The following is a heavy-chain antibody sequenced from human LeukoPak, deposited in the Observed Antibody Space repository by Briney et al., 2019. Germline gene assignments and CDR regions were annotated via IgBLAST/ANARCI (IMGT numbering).Heavy chain of an antibody. CDR2: IQPADSDT. CDR3: ARRWGGKPGIAAFDY. Sequence: GESLQISFRGSGYRLPNYWIGWVRPMPGKGLEWMGIIQPADSDTIYSPSFQGQVTISADKSINTAYLQWSSLKASDTAMYYCARRWGGKPGIAAFDYWGQGTLVTVSS. J-gene: IGHJ4*02. D-gene: IGHD6-13*01. V-gene: IGHV5-51*01. CDR1: GYRLPNYW.